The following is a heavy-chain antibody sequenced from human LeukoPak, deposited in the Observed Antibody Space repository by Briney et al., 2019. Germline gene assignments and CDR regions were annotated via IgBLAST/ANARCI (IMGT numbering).Heavy chain of an antibody. Sequence: PGGSLRLSCPASGFTFSVYYMSWIRQAPGKGLEWVSYISSSGTTIYYADSVKGRFTISRDNAKNSLYLQVNSLRAEDTAVYYCARMYYDILTGYHFDYWGQGTLVTVSS. V-gene: IGHV3-11*01. CDR3: ARMYYDILTGYHFDY. J-gene: IGHJ4*02. CDR2: ISSSGTTI. CDR1: GFTFSVYY. D-gene: IGHD3-9*01.